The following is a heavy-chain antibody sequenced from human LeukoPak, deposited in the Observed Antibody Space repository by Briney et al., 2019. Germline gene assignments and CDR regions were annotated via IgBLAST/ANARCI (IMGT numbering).Heavy chain of an antibody. V-gene: IGHV1-2*02. CDR1: GYTFTGYY. Sequence: ASVKVSCKASGYTFTGYYMHWVRQAPGQGLEWMGWINPNSGGTNYAQKFQGRVTMTRDTSISTAYMELSRLRSDDTAVYYCARDRPLVYGGNPINFDYWGQGTLVTVSS. D-gene: IGHD4-23*01. CDR2: INPNSGGT. CDR3: ARDRPLVYGGNPINFDY. J-gene: IGHJ4*02.